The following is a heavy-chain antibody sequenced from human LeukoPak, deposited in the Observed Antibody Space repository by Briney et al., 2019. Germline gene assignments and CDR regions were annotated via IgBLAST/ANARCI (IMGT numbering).Heavy chain of an antibody. CDR3: AKGLMMD. J-gene: IGHJ4*02. CDR1: GFTFSSYG. Sequence: PGRSLRLSCAASGFTFSSYGVHWVRQAPGKGLEWVAVISHDGSNKYYADSVKGRFTISRDNSKNTLYLQMNSLRAEDTAVYYCAKGLMMDWGQGTLVTVSS. CDR2: ISHDGSNK. D-gene: IGHD3-16*01. V-gene: IGHV3-30*18.